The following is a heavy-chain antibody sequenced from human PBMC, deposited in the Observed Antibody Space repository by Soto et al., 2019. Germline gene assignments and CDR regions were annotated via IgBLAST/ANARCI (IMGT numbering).Heavy chain of an antibody. CDR2: ISWNSGSI. CDR1: GFTFDDYA. V-gene: IGHV3-9*01. Sequence: GGSLRLSCAASGFTFDDYAMHWVRQAPGKGLEWVSGISWNSGSIGYADSVKGRFTISRDNAKNSLYLQMNSLRAEDTALYYCAKDFQWGSSGWSPFDYWGQGTLVTVSS. CDR3: AKDFQWGSSGWSPFDY. J-gene: IGHJ4*02. D-gene: IGHD6-19*01.